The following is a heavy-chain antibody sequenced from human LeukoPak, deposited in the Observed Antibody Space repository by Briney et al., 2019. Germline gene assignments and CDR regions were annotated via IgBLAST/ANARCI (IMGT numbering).Heavy chain of an antibody. J-gene: IGHJ4*02. V-gene: IGHV1-18*01. CDR3: AREERGYSGDY. CDR1: GFTFTTYG. D-gene: IGHD5-18*01. CDR2: ISAYNGNT. Sequence: GASVKVSCKTSGFTFTTYGISWVRQAPGQGLEWMGWISAYNGNTNYAQKLQDRVTMTTDTATSTAYMELRSLRSDDTAVYYCAREERGYSGDYWGQGTLVTVSS.